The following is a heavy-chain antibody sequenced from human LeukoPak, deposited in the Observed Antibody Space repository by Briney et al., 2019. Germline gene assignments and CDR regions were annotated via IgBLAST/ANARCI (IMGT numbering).Heavy chain of an antibody. V-gene: IGHV3-23*01. J-gene: IGHJ4*02. CDR3: AKEAGYSGYDYPDY. Sequence: GGSLRLSCAASGFTFSSYAMSWVRQAPGKGLEWVSAISGSGYSTYYADSVKGRFTISRDNSKNTLYLQMNSLRAEETVVYYCAKEAGYSGYDYPDYWGQGTLVTVSS. CDR1: GFTFSSYA. D-gene: IGHD5-12*01. CDR2: ISGSGYST.